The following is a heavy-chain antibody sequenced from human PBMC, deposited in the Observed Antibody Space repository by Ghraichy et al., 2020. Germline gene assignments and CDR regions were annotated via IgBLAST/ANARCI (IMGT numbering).Heavy chain of an antibody. CDR1: GFTFSTYW. J-gene: IGHJ5*02. Sequence: GGSLRLSCAASGFTFSTYWMSWVRQAPGKGLEWVANIKQDGSEKYYVDSVRGRFTISRDNAKNSLYLQMNTLRAEDTAVYYCARVRGYCNSISCYFDPWGQGTLVTVSS. D-gene: IGHD2-2*01. CDR3: ARVRGYCNSISCYFDP. CDR2: IKQDGSEK. V-gene: IGHV3-7*01.